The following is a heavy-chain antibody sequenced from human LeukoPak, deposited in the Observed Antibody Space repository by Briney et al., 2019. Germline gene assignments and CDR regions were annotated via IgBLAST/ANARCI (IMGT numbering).Heavy chain of an antibody. J-gene: IGHJ4*02. CDR1: GGTFSSYA. D-gene: IGHD3-22*01. CDR3: ARDLRDSSGYYYPLGY. V-gene: IGHV1-69*05. CDR2: IIPIFGTA. Sequence: SVKVSCKASGGTFSSYAISWVRQAPGQGLEWMGGIIPIFGTANYAQKFQGRVTMTRDTSTSTVYMELSSLRSEDTAVYYCARDLRDSSGYYYPLGYWGQGTLVTVSS.